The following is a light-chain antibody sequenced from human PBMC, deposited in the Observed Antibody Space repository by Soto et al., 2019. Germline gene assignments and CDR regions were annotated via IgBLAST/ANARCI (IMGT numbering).Light chain of an antibody. CDR2: DNG. J-gene: IGLJ2*01. Sequence: QSVLTQPPSVSAAPVQKVTISCSGSSSNIGSNYVSWYQQLPGAAPKLLIYDNGKRPSGIPDRFSGSQSGTSATLGITGLQTGDEADYYCGTWDNSLSAVFGGGTKLTVL. V-gene: IGLV1-51*01. CDR3: GTWDNSLSAV. CDR1: SSNIGSNY.